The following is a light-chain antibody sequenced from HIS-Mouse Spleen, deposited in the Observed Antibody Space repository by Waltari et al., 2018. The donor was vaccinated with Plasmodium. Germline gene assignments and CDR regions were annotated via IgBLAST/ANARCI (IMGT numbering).Light chain of an antibody. J-gene: IGKJ3*01. CDR3: QQYNNWSFT. Sequence: EIVMTQSPATLSVSPGDSATLSCRASQSVRSNLAWYQQKPGQAPRLLIYGASTRATGIPARFSGSGSGTEFTLTISSLQSEDFAVYYCQQYNNWSFTFGPGTKVDIK. CDR1: QSVRSN. CDR2: GAS. V-gene: IGKV3-15*01.